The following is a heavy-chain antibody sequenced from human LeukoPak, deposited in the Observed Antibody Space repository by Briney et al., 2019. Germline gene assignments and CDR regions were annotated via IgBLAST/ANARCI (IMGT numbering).Heavy chain of an antibody. CDR1: GFTFSSYW. CDR2: INSDGSST. CDR3: ANSGSYPNWFDP. Sequence: GGSLRLSCAASGFTFSSYWMHWVRHAPGKGLVWVSRINSDGSSTSYADSVKGRFTISRDNAKNTLYLQMNSLRAEDTAVYYCANSGSYPNWFDPWGQGTLVTVSS. D-gene: IGHD1-26*01. V-gene: IGHV3-74*01. J-gene: IGHJ5*02.